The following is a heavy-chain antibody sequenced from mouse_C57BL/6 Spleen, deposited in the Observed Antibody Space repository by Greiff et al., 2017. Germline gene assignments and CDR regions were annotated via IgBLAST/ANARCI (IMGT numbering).Heavy chain of an antibody. D-gene: IGHD2-3*01. CDR1: GYAFSSSW. V-gene: IGHV1-82*01. Sequence: VQLQQSGPELVKPGASVKISCKASGYAFSSSWMNWVKQRPGKGLEWIGRIYPGDGDTNYNGKFMGKATLTADKSSSTAYMQLSSLTSEDSAVYFCARSDDGYYVPFDYWGQGTTLTVSS. CDR2: IYPGDGDT. CDR3: ARSDDGYYVPFDY. J-gene: IGHJ2*01.